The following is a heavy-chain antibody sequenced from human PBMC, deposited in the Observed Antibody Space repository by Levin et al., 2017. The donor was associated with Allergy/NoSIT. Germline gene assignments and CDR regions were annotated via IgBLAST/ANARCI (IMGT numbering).Heavy chain of an antibody. V-gene: IGHV5-51*01. J-gene: IGHJ4*02. CDR3: ARWAPHGSGYDWASIGDY. CDR2: IYPGDSDT. Sequence: GGSLRLSCKGSGYSFTSYWIGWVRQMPGKGLEWMGIIYPGDSDTRYSPSFQGQVTISADKSISTAYLQWSSLKASDTAMYYCARWAPHGSGYDWASIGDYWGQGTLVTVSS. D-gene: IGHD5-12*01. CDR1: GYSFTSYW.